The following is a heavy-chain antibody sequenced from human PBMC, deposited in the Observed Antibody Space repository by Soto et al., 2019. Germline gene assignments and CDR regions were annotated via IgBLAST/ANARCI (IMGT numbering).Heavy chain of an antibody. J-gene: IGHJ4*02. Sequence: ASVKVSCKASGYSFTSYAVHWVRQAPGQRLEWMGWINVNSGVTKYAQKFQGWVTMTSDTSISTAYMELRSLRSDDTAVYYCARASSSDYGSGSYYHFDYWGQGTLVTVSS. CDR3: ARASSSDYGSGSYYHFDY. CDR1: GYSFTSYA. V-gene: IGHV1-2*04. CDR2: INVNSGVT. D-gene: IGHD3-10*01.